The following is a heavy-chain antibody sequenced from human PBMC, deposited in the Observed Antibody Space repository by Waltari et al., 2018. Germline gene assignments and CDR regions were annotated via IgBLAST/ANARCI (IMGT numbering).Heavy chain of an antibody. J-gene: IGHJ6*02. Sequence: QVQLQESGPGLVKPSETLSLTCAVSGYSISSGYYWGWIRQPPGKGLEWIGSIYHSGSTYHNPSLKSRVTISVDTSKNQFSLKLSSVTAADTAVYYCARLNVGATDYYYYGMDVWGQGTTVTVSS. D-gene: IGHD1-26*01. CDR2: IYHSGST. CDR1: GYSISSGYY. V-gene: IGHV4-38-2*01. CDR3: ARLNVGATDYYYYGMDV.